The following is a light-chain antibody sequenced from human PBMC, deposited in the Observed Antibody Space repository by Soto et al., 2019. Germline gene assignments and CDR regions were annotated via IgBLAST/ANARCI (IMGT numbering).Light chain of an antibody. CDR1: QDISYN. CDR3: QLCQNLPIS. V-gene: IGKV1-33*01. CDR2: DAS. Sequence: DIQLTQSPSSLSASVGDRVTITCQASQDISYNLNWYQQKPGKAPNVLIYDASRLEPGVPSRFSASGSGTDFTFTISRLQAEDMAKYYCQLCQNLPISFGYGTRLEIK. J-gene: IGKJ5*01.